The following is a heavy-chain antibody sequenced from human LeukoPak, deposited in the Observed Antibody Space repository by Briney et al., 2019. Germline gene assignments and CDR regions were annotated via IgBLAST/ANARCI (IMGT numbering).Heavy chain of an antibody. CDR1: GGSFSGYY. CDR2: INHSGST. J-gene: IGHJ5*02. D-gene: IGHD6-13*01. Sequence: PSETLSLTCAVYGGSFSGYYWSWIRQPPGKGLERIGEINHSGSTNYNPSLKSRVTISVDTSKNQFSLKLSSVTAADTAVYYCARARSGIAGFDPWGQGTLVTVSS. V-gene: IGHV4-34*01. CDR3: ARARSGIAGFDP.